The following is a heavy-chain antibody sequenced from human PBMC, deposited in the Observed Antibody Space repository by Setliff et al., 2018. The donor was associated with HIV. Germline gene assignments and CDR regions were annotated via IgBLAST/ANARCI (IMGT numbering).Heavy chain of an antibody. CDR1: GFTFSSYA. V-gene: IGHV3-30*04. D-gene: IGHD1-26*01. J-gene: IGHJ4*02. CDR2: ISYDGSNK. CDR3: ARVGVGATVFFDY. Sequence: GGSLRLSCAASGFTFSSYAMHWVRQAPGKGLEWVAVISYDGSNKYYADSVKGRFTISRDNSKNTLYLQMNSLRAEDTAVYYCARVGVGATVFFDYWGQGTLVTVSS.